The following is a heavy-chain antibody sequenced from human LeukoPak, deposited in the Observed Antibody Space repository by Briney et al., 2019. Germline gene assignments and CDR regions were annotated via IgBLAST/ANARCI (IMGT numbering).Heavy chain of an antibody. CDR1: VFTFSTNA. V-gene: IGHV3-23*01. J-gene: IGHJ4*02. Sequence: GGALRLSCAASVFTFSTNAMRGVRQAPGKGLEWVSASSGSGGTIYYADSVKGRFTISRENSKNTVYLQMNGLRAEDTAVYYCTKVGPGSYFDNWGQGTLVTVSS. CDR2: SSGSGGTI. D-gene: IGHD1-26*01. CDR3: TKVGPGSYFDN.